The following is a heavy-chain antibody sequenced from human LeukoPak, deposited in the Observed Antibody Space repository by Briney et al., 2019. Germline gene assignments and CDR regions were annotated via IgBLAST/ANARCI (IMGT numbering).Heavy chain of an antibody. CDR3: ARGWRDGYNFRY. CDR1: GVSISNSY. J-gene: IGHJ4*02. CDR2: IYDSVST. Sequence: SETLSLTCTVSGVSISNSYWNWIRQPPGKGLEWIAYIYDSVSTNYNPSLKSRVTISADTSKNQFSLRLTSVTAADTAVYYCARGWRDGYNFRYWGQGALVTVSS. V-gene: IGHV4-59*08. D-gene: IGHD5-24*01.